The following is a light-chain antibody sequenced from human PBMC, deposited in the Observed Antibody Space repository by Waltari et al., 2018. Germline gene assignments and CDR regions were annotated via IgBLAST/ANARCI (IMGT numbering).Light chain of an antibody. J-gene: IGKJ1*01. V-gene: IGKV3-15*01. CDR1: QSVSIN. CDR2: GAS. Sequence: EIVMTQSPATLSVSPGERATLSRRASQSVSINLAWYQQKPGQPPRLLLYGASTRATGVPARFSGRGSGTDFTLTISSLQSGDFAVYYCQQYKNWPRGTFGQGTKVEIK. CDR3: QQYKNWPRGT.